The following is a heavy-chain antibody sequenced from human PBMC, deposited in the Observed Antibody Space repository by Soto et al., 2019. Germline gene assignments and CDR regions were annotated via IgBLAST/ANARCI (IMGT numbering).Heavy chain of an antibody. J-gene: IGHJ4*02. CDR3: AAAAGPNVPLDY. Sequence: QVQLQESGPGLVKPSETLSLTCTVSGGSVSSGSYSWSWIRQPPGKGLEWIGYIYHSGTTTYNPSLRSRVTTSIDTSKNQVSLKLSFVSATDTAVYYCAAAAGPNVPLDYWGQGTLVTVSS. CDR2: IYHSGTT. V-gene: IGHV4-61*01. CDR1: GGSVSSGSYS. D-gene: IGHD6-13*01.